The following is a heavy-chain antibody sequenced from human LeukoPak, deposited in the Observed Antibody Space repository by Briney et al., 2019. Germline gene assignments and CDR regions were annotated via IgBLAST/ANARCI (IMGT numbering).Heavy chain of an antibody. D-gene: IGHD6-13*01. V-gene: IGHV3-7*01. CDR1: GFTFSSYW. J-gene: IGHJ4*02. CDR3: AREGGRIAAALDY. CDR2: IKQDGSEK. Sequence: GGSLRLSCAASGFTFSSYWMSWVRQAPGKGLEWVANIKQDGSEKYYVDSVKGRFTISRDNAKNSLYLQTNSLRAEDTAVYYCAREGGRIAAALDYWGQGTLVTVSS.